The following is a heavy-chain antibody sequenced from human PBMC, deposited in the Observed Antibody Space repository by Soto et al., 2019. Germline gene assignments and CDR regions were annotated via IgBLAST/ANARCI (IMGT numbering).Heavy chain of an antibody. CDR2: IYYSGST. CDR3: ARGSYYDFWSG. J-gene: IGHJ4*02. D-gene: IGHD3-3*01. Sequence: NPSETLSLTCTVSGGSVSSGSYYWSWIRQPPGKGLEWIGYIYYSGSTNYNPSLKSRVTISVDTSKNQFSLKLSSVTAADTAVYYCARGSYYDFWSGWGQGTLVTVSS. V-gene: IGHV4-61*01. CDR1: GGSVSSGSYY.